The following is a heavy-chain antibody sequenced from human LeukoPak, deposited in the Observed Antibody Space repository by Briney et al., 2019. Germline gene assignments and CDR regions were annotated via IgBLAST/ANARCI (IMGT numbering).Heavy chain of an antibody. J-gene: IGHJ4*02. V-gene: IGHV1-69*13. CDR3: ARDSEGSGNPTLFDY. CDR1: GGTFSSYA. CDR2: IIPIFGTA. Sequence: SVKVSRKASGGTFSSYAISWVRQAPGQGLEWMGGIIPIFGTANYAQKFQGRVTITADESTSTAYMELSSLRSEDTAVYYCARDSEGSGNPTLFDYWGQGTLVTVSS. D-gene: IGHD3-10*01.